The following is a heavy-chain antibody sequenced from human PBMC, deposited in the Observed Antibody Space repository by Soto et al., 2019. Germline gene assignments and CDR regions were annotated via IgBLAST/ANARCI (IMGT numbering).Heavy chain of an antibody. V-gene: IGHV3-30*18. CDR2: ISYDGSNK. J-gene: IGHJ6*02. CDR1: GFTFSSYG. CDR3: AKDPASGPDGIFFDHSHYGMDV. Sequence: QVQLVESGGGVVQPGRSLRLSCAASGFTFSSYGMHWVRQAPGKGLEWVAVISYDGSNKYYADSVKGRFTISRDNSKNTLYLQMNSLRAHDTAVYYCAKDPASGPDGIFFDHSHYGMDVWGQGTTVTVSS. D-gene: IGHD3-3*02.